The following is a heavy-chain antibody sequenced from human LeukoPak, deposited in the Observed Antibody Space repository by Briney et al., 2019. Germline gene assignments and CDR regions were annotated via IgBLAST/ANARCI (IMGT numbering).Heavy chain of an antibody. CDR2: IKQDGSEK. D-gene: IGHD3-3*01. V-gene: IGHV3-7*01. CDR1: GFTFTSYT. J-gene: IGHJ3*02. CDR3: ASPEWLPDSFDI. Sequence: GGSLRLSCAASGFTFTSYTMSWVRQAPGKGLEWVANIKQDGSEKYYVDSVKGRFTISRDNAKNSVYLQMNSLRAEDTAVYYCASPEWLPDSFDIWGQGTMVTVSS.